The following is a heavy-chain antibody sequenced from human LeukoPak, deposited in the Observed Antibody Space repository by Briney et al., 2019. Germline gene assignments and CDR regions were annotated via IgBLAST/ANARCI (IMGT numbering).Heavy chain of an antibody. V-gene: IGHV5-51*01. J-gene: IGHJ4*02. D-gene: IGHD3-22*01. CDR3: ARLDEGFYYDAFGYTL. Sequence: GESLKISCKGSGYRFTNYRIVWVRQMPGKGLEWMGIIYPGDSETTYSPSFQGQVTISAETSINTAYLQWNTLKAWDTAMYYCARLDEGFYYDAFGYTLWGQGTLVTVAS. CDR1: GYRFTNYR. CDR2: IYPGDSET.